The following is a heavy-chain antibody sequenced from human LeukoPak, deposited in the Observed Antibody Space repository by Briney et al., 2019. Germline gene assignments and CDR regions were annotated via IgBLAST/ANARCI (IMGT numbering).Heavy chain of an antibody. CDR1: GFSFSSCA. D-gene: IGHD3-16*01. Sequence: GGSLRLSCAASGFSFSSCAMSWVRQAPGKGLEWVASINHNGNVNYYVDSVKGRFTISRDNAKNSLYLQMSNLRAEDTAVYFCARGGGLDVWGQGATVTVSS. J-gene: IGHJ6*02. CDR3: ARGGGLDV. CDR2: INHNGNVN. V-gene: IGHV3-7*03.